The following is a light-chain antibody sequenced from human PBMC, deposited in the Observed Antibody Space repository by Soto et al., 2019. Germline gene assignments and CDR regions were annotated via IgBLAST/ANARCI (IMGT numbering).Light chain of an antibody. CDR1: QDIRKF. J-gene: IGKJ3*01. Sequence: DIQMTQSPSSLSASVGDRVTITCQASQDIRKFVNWYQQKPGKDPKIVIYGASNLETGVPSRFSGSGSGTDFTFTISSLQPEDIATYYCQHYDNLPVFTFGPGTKVDIK. CDR2: GAS. V-gene: IGKV1-33*01. CDR3: QHYDNLPVFT.